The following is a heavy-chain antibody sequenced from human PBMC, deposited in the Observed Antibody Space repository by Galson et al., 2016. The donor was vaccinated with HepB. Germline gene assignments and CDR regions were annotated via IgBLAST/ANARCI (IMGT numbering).Heavy chain of an antibody. J-gene: IGHJ3*02. V-gene: IGHV1-46*01. CDR1: GYNFTNYY. D-gene: IGHD1-14*01. Sequence: SVKVSCKASGYNFTNYYKHWVRQAPGQGLEWMGIINSFGGVSSYAQMFQGRVTMTSDTSTSTAYMELSNLRSEDTALYYCAREAGASEAFDIWGQGTMVTVSS. CDR3: AREAGASEAFDI. CDR2: INSFGGVS.